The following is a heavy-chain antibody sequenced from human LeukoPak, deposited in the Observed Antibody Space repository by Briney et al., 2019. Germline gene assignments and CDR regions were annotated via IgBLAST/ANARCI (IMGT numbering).Heavy chain of an antibody. V-gene: IGHV1-69*13. CDR3: ARGRTVTRQRGRGGFDY. CDR1: GGTFSSYA. J-gene: IGHJ4*02. D-gene: IGHD4-11*01. CDR2: IIPIFGTA. Sequence: SVKLSCKASGGTFSSYAISWVRQAPGQGLEWMGGIIPIFGTANYAQKFQGRVTITADESTSTAYMELNSLRSEDTAVYYCARGRTVTRQRGRGGFDYWGQGTLVTVSS.